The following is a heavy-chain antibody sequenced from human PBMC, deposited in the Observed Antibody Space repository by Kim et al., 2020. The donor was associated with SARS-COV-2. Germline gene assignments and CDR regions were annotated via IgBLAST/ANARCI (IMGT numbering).Heavy chain of an antibody. D-gene: IGHD6-19*01. J-gene: IGHJ6*02. CDR3: ARGRRQWLVLGYYYGMDV. Sequence: KSRVTISVDTSKNQFSLKLSSVTAADTAVYYCARGRRQWLVLGYYYGMDVWGQGTTVTVSS. V-gene: IGHV4-34*01.